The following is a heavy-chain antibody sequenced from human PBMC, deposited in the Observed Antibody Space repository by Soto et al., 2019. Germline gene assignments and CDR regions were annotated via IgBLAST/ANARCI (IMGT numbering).Heavy chain of an antibody. Sequence: GSLRLSCAASGFTFSSYGMHWVRQAPGKGLEWVAVISYDGSNKYYADSVKGRFSISRDNSKNTLYLQMNSLRAEDTAVYYCAKDVGVVIDYYYGMDVWGQGTTVTVSS. CDR1: GFTFSSYG. J-gene: IGHJ6*02. D-gene: IGHD3-3*01. CDR2: ISYDGSNK. CDR3: AKDVGVVIDYYYGMDV. V-gene: IGHV3-30*18.